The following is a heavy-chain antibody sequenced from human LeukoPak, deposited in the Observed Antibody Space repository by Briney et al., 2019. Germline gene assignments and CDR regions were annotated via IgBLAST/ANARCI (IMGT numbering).Heavy chain of an antibody. CDR3: ARTIPYYDILTGYYLVDASDI. J-gene: IGHJ3*02. Sequence: SETLSLTCTVSGGSVTSGSYYWSWLRQPPGKGLEWIAYIYYSGSTNYNPSLKSRVTISLDTSRNQFSLKLSSVTAADTAVYYCARTIPYYDILTGYYLVDASDIWGQGTMVTVSS. V-gene: IGHV4-61*01. CDR2: IYYSGST. CDR1: GGSVTSGSYY. D-gene: IGHD3-9*01.